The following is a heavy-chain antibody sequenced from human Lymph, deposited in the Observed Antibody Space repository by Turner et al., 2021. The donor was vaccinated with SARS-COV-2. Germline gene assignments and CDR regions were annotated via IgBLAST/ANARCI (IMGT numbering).Heavy chain of an antibody. J-gene: IGHJ3*02. D-gene: IGHD1-26*01. Sequence: QVQLVESGGGVVQPGRSLRLSCAASGFTFSTYAIHWFRQAPGKGLEWGAGISYDGCNKYYSDSVKGQFTISRDNSKNTLYLQMSSLRAEDTAVYYCARGSGSYLSAFDIWGQGTMVTVSS. CDR2: ISYDGCNK. CDR3: ARGSGSYLSAFDI. CDR1: GFTFSTYA. V-gene: IGHV3-30*04.